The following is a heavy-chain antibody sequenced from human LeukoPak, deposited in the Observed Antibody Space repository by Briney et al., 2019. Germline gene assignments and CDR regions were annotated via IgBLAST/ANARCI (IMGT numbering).Heavy chain of an antibody. CDR2: ISGSSGTI. J-gene: IGHJ6*03. Sequence: SGGSLRLSCVASGFTFSSYSMNWVRQAPGKGLEWVSYISGSSGTIYYADSVKGRFTISRDNAKSSLYLQMNSLRAEDTAVYYCARRSEFGVLYYMDIWGKGTTVTVSS. CDR3: ARRSEFGVLYYMDI. V-gene: IGHV3-48*01. CDR1: GFTFSSYS. D-gene: IGHD3-16*01.